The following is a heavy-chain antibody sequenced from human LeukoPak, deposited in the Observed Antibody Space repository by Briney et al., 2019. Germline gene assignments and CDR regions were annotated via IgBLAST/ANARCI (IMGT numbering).Heavy chain of an antibody. CDR3: ARDAYYDSSGYYGY. CDR1: GFTFSSYA. D-gene: IGHD3-22*01. J-gene: IGHJ4*02. V-gene: IGHV3-30-3*01. Sequence: PGRSLRLPCAASGFTFSSYAMHWVRQAPGKGLEWVAVISYDGSNKYYADSVKGRFTISRDNSKNTLYLQMNSLRAEDTAVYYCARDAYYDSSGYYGYWGQGTLVTVSS. CDR2: ISYDGSNK.